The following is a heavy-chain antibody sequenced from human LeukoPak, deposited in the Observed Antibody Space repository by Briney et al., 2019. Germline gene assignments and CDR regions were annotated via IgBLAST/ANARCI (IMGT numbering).Heavy chain of an antibody. CDR1: GGSISSSSYY. V-gene: IGHV4-39*01. Sequence: PSETLSLTCTVSGGSISSSSYYWGWIRQPPGKGLEWIGSIYYSGSTYYNPSLKRRVALSVDTSKNQFSLKLSSVTAADTSVYYCARHPLAITSTAFHPWGQATLAADSA. CDR3: ARHPLAITSTAFHP. D-gene: IGHD3-22*01. CDR2: IYYSGST. J-gene: IGHJ5*02.